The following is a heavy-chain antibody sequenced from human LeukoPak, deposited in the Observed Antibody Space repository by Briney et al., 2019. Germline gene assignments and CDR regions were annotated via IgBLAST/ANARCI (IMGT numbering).Heavy chain of an antibody. Sequence: GGSLRLSCAASGFTFSSYWMHWVRQAPGKGLVWVSRINSDGSSTSYADSVKGRFTISRDNAKNTLYLQMNSLRAEDTAVYYCARGNSGYEGWFDPWGQGTLVTVSS. J-gene: IGHJ5*02. CDR1: GFTFSSYW. CDR2: INSDGSST. D-gene: IGHD5-12*01. CDR3: ARGNSGYEGWFDP. V-gene: IGHV3-74*01.